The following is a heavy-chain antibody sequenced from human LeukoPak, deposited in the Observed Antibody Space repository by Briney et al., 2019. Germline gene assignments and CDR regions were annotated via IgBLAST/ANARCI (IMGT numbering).Heavy chain of an antibody. CDR3: ARAPYYYDSSGPVILLDYYMDV. V-gene: IGHV1-69*01. Sequence: SVKVSCKASGGTFSSYAISWVRQAPGQGLEWMGGIIPIFGTANYAQKFQGRVTITADESTSTAYMELSSLRSEDTAVYYCARAPYYYDSSGPVILLDYYMDVWGKGTTVTVSS. D-gene: IGHD3-22*01. CDR2: IIPIFGTA. J-gene: IGHJ6*03. CDR1: GGTFSSYA.